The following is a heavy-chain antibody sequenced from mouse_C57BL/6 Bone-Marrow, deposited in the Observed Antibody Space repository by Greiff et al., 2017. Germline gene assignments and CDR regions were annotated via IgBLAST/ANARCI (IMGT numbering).Heavy chain of an antibody. V-gene: IGHV14-4*01. CDR3: TTWGLGGYFDV. J-gene: IGHJ1*03. D-gene: IGHD4-1*01. Sequence: EVQLQQSGAELVRPGASVKLSCTASGFNIKDDYMHWVKQRPEQGLEWIGWIDPENGDTEYASKFQGKATITADTSSNTAYLQLSSLTSEDTAVYYCTTWGLGGYFDVWGTGTTVTVSS. CDR2: IDPENGDT. CDR1: GFNIKDDY.